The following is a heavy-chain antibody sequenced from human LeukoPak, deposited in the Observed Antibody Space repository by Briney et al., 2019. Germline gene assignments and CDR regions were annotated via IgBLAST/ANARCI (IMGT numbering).Heavy chain of an antibody. CDR3: ARSYCSSTSCYFSFDP. J-gene: IGHJ5*02. Sequence: GGSLRLSCAASGFTFSGYAMGWVRQAPGKGPEWVSAISGSGGSTYYADSVKGRFTISRDNAKNSLYLQMNSLRAEDTAVYYCARSYCSSTSCYFSFDPWGQGTLVTVSS. CDR2: ISGSGGST. V-gene: IGHV3-23*01. CDR1: GFTFSGYA. D-gene: IGHD2-2*01.